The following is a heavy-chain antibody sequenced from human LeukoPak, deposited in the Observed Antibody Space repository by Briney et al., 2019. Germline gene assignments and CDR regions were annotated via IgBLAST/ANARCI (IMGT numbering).Heavy chain of an antibody. CDR3: ARARYQLPSPYYYGMDV. J-gene: IGHJ6*02. V-gene: IGHV4-34*01. CDR2: INHSGST. CDR1: GGSFSGYY. D-gene: IGHD2-2*01. Sequence: SETLSLTCAVYGGSFSGYYWSWIRQPPGTGLEWIGEINHSGSTNYNPSLKSRVTISVDTSKNQFSLKLSSVAAADTAVYYCARARYQLPSPYYYGMDVWGQGTTVTVSS.